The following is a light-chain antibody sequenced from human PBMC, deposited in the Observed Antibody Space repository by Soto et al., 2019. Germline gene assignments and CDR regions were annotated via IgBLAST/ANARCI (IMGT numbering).Light chain of an antibody. CDR2: KAS. V-gene: IGKV1-5*03. J-gene: IGKJ1*01. CDR3: QQYHTYWWT. CDR1: QSISSC. Sequence: QXTQAPSTIFTVXXXXXXXXSQSSQSISSCLAWYQHKXGKAPKLLIYKASXLECEVPARFSGSGSATEFTLTINSLQTDDSATYYCQQYHTYWWTYGQGTKMDIK.